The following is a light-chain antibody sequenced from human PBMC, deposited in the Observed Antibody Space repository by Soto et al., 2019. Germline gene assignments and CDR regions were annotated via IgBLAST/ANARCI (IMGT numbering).Light chain of an antibody. CDR3: QSYDSSLSGSGV. V-gene: IGLV1-40*01. CDR2: GNS. CDR1: SSNIGAGYD. J-gene: IGLJ3*02. Sequence: QFVLTQPPSVSGAPGQRVTISCTGSSSNIGAGYDVHWYQQLPGTAPKLLIYGNSNRPSGVPDRFSGSKSGTSASLAITGLQAEDVADYYCQSYDSSLSGSGVFGGGTKVTVL.